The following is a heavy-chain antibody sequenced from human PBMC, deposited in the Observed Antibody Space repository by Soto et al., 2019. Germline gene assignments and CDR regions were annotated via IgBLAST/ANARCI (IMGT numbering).Heavy chain of an antibody. D-gene: IGHD2-15*01. CDR1: GFTFSSYG. Sequence: GGSLRLSCAASGFTFSSYGMHWVRQAPGKGLEWVAVISYDGSNKYSADSVKGRFTISRDNSKNTLYLQMNSLRAEDTAVYYCAKDHRSSPTYYFDYWGQGTLVTVSS. V-gene: IGHV3-30*18. CDR3: AKDHRSSPTYYFDY. J-gene: IGHJ4*02. CDR2: ISYDGSNK.